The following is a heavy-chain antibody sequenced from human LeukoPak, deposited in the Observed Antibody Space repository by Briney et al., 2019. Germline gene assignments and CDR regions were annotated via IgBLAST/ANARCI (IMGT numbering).Heavy chain of an antibody. Sequence: GGSLRLSCAASGFTFSSYWMSWVRQAPGKGLEWVANIKQDGSEKYYVDSVKGRFTISRDNAKNSLYLQMNSLRAEDTAVYYCAKDQGVAGTSNGMDVWGQGTTVTVSS. CDR2: IKQDGSEK. CDR3: AKDQGVAGTSNGMDV. V-gene: IGHV3-7*03. CDR1: GFTFSSYW. D-gene: IGHD6-19*01. J-gene: IGHJ6*02.